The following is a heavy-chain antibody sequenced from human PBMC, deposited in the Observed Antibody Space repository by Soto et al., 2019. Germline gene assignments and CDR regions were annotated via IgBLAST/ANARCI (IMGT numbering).Heavy chain of an antibody. CDR3: TRVTYYSGNSFHYFDN. CDR1: GFTFSNYG. Sequence: QVQLVESGGGVVQPGRSLRLACAASGFTFSNYGMHWVRQAPGKGLEWVAVIWYGGSNENYADSVKGRFTISRDNSKNTMYLQMNSLRAEDTAVYYCTRVTYYSGNSFHYFDNWGQGTLVTVSS. J-gene: IGHJ4*02. D-gene: IGHD4-4*01. CDR2: IWYGGSNE. V-gene: IGHV3-33*01.